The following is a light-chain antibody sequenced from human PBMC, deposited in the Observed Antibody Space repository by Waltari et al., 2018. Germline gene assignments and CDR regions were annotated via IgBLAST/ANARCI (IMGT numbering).Light chain of an antibody. CDR2: WAS. CDR3: QQYYTTPLT. V-gene: IGKV4-1*01. CDR1: QSVLYSSNNKNN. J-gene: IGKJ4*01. Sequence: DIVMTQSPDSLAVSLGERATINCKSSQSVLYSSNNKNNLAWYQQKPGQPPKLFIYWASTRESGVPDRFSGSGSGKDFTLTISSLQAEDVAVYYCQQYYTTPLTFGGGTKVEIK.